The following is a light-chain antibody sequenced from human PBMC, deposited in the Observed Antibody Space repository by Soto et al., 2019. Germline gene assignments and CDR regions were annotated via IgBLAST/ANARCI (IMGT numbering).Light chain of an antibody. CDR3: SSYAGGNNWV. Sequence: QSALTQPPSASGSPGQSLTISCTGTSSDVGAQNYVSWYQQNPGKAPKLMLYDVNKRPSGVPDRFSGSKSGNTASLTVSGLQAEDEADYYCSSYAGGNNWVFGGGTKLTGL. CDR2: DVN. CDR1: SSDVGAQNY. J-gene: IGLJ3*02. V-gene: IGLV2-8*01.